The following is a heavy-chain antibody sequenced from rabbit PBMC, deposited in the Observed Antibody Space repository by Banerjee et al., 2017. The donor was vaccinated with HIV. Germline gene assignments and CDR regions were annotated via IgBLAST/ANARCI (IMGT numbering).Heavy chain of an antibody. CDR3: ARGAGSSYYDRYFKL. V-gene: IGHV1S45*01. CDR2: INTGGSGST. D-gene: IGHD8-1*01. CDR1: GFSFSRNYY. Sequence: QEQLEESGGDLVKPEGSLTLTCTASGFSFSRNYYLCWVRQAPGKGLEWIACINTGGSGSTWYASWAKGRFTISKTSSTTVTLQMTSLTAADTATYFCARGAGSSYYDRYFKLWGPGTLVTVS. J-gene: IGHJ4*01.